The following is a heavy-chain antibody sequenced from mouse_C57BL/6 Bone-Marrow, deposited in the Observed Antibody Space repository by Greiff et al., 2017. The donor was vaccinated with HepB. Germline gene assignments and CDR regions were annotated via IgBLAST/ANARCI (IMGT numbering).Heavy chain of an antibody. J-gene: IGHJ4*01. D-gene: IGHD2-14*01. CDR2: IWSGGST. CDR3: ARYRTSYYYAMDY. V-gene: IGHV2-2*01. CDR1: GFSLTSYG. Sequence: VQRVESGPGLVQPSQSLSITCTVSGFSLTSYGVHWVRQSPGKGLEWLGVIWSGGSTDYNAAFISRLSISKDNSKSQVFFKMNSLQADDTAIYYCARYRTSYYYAMDYWGQGTSVTVSS.